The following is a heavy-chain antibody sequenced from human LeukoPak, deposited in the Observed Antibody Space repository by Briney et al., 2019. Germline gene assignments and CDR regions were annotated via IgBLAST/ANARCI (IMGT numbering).Heavy chain of an antibody. CDR2: IYYSGST. J-gene: IGHJ3*02. V-gene: IGHV4-31*03. Sequence: PSQTLSLTCTVSGGSISSGGYYWSWIRQHPGKGLEWIGYIYYSGSTYYNPSLKSRVTISVDTSKNQFSLKLSSVTAADTAVYYCAKANLDSSGYPDAFDIWGQGTMVTVSS. CDR3: AKANLDSSGYPDAFDI. D-gene: IGHD3-22*01. CDR1: GGSISSGGYY.